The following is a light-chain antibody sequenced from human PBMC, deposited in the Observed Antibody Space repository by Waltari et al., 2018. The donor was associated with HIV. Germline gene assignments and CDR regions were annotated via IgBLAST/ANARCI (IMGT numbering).Light chain of an antibody. J-gene: IGLJ2*01. V-gene: IGLV3-21*02. CDR3: QVWDESSEHVV. Sequence: SYVLTQAPSVSVAPGQAASITCGGNNIGIKTVNWYQQKPGQAPVLVVYDDTDRPSGIPERFSGSNSGNTATLTISRVEAGDEADYYCQVWDESSEHVVFGGGTKVTVL. CDR1: NIGIKT. CDR2: DDT.